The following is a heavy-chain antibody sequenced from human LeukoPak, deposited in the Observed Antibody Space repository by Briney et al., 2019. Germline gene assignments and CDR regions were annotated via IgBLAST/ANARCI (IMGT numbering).Heavy chain of an antibody. D-gene: IGHD3-10*01. Sequence: GASVKVSCKASGGTSSSYAISWVRQAPGQGLEWMGGIIPIFGTANYAQKFQGRVTITADESTSTAYMELSSLRSEDTAVYYCARDRYGGSTVSLYDYWGQGTLVTVSS. CDR3: ARDRYGGSTVSLYDY. J-gene: IGHJ4*02. CDR2: IIPIFGTA. V-gene: IGHV1-69*13. CDR1: GGTSSSYA.